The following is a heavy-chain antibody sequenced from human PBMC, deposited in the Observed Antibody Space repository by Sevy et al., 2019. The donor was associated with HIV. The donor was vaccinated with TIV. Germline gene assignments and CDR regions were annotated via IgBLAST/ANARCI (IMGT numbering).Heavy chain of an antibody. CDR3: ATDCSGTSCYRGRWFDP. J-gene: IGHJ5*02. CDR2: FDPEDGET. Sequence: ASVKVSCKVSGYTLTELSMHWVRQAPGKGLEWMGGFDPEDGETIYAQKFQGRVTMTEDTSTDTAYMELSSLRSEDTAVYYCATDCSGTSCYRGRWFDPWGQGTLVTVSS. D-gene: IGHD2-2*01. V-gene: IGHV1-24*01. CDR1: GYTLTELS.